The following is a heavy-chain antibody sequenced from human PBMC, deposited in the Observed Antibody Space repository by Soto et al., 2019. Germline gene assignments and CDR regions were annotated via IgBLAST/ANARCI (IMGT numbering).Heavy chain of an antibody. CDR3: AKEVLSGYCSSTSCPVPYVMDV. J-gene: IGHJ6*02. Sequence: PGGSLRLSCAASGFTFSSYAMSWVRQAQGKGLEWVSASSGSGGSTYYADSVKGRFTISRDNSKNTLYLQMNSLRAEDTAVYYCAKEVLSGYCSSTSCPVPYVMDVWGQGTTVTVS. V-gene: IGHV3-23*01. CDR2: SSGSGGST. D-gene: IGHD2-2*01. CDR1: GFTFSSYA.